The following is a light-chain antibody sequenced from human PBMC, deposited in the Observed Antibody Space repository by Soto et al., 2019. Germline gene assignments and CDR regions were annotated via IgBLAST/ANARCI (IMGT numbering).Light chain of an antibody. V-gene: IGKV3-15*01. J-gene: IGKJ1*01. Sequence: EIVMTQSPATLSVSPGERATLSCRASRSVGNNLAWYQQKPGQPPRLLIYGASTRATGVPARFSGSGSGTDFTLTISSLQSEDLAVYSCQQYDNWPPWTFGQGTKVEI. CDR1: RSVGNN. CDR3: QQYDNWPPWT. CDR2: GAS.